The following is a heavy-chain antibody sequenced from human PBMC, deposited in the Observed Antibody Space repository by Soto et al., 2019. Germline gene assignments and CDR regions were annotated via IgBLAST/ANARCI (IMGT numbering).Heavy chain of an antibody. J-gene: IGHJ6*02. D-gene: IGHD6-13*01. Sequence: GGSLRLSCAASGFTFSNAWMSWVRQAPGKGLEYVSAISSNGETTFYADSVKGRFAISRDNSKDTLYLQMSSLRAEDTAVYYCVKGYTSRSDFDYGLDVWGQGTTVTVSS. V-gene: IGHV3-64D*08. CDR3: VKGYTSRSDFDYGLDV. CDR2: ISSNGETT. CDR1: GFTFSNAW.